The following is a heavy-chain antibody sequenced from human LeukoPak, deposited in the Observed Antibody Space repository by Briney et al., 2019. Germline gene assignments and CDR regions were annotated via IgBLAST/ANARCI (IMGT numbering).Heavy chain of an antibody. V-gene: IGHV4-39*02. J-gene: IGHJ6*02. CDR2: ISYSGST. CDR1: GGSFSSSSYF. D-gene: IGHD1-26*01. CDR3: AKEYVGSLFYYGMDV. Sequence: PSETLSLTCTVSGGSFSSSSYFWGWIRQPPGKGLEWIGTISYSGSTHYNPSLKSRVTISVDTSKNQFSLKLRSVTAADTAVYYCAKEYVGSLFYYGMDVWGQGTTLTVSS.